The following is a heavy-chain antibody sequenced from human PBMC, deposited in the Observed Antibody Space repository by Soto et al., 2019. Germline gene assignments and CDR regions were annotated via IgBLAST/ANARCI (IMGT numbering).Heavy chain of an antibody. CDR3: AEAPSTVLNPGEAFDF. J-gene: IGHJ3*01. Sequence: EVQLLESGGGLVQPGGSLRLSCAASGFTFSSYAMSWVRQAPGKGLEWVSAISGSGGSTYYADSVKGRFTISRDNSKNTLYRQMYNMRVYDTAVYYCAEAPSTVLNPGEAFDFCGQGTMVSVSS. V-gene: IGHV3-23*01. CDR2: ISGSGGST. D-gene: IGHD4-17*01. CDR1: GFTFSSYA.